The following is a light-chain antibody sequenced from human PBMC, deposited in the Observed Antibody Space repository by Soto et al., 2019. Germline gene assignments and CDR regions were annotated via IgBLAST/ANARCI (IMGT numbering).Light chain of an antibody. J-gene: IGKJ2*01. Sequence: DIVMTQSPLSLPVTPGEPASISCRSSQSLLHSDGYNYLHWYLQKPGQSPLLLIYLGSNRASGVPDRFSGSGSSTDFTLKISRGEAEDVGVYFFMQAIQTPHTFGQGTKLEIK. V-gene: IGKV2-28*01. CDR3: MQAIQTPHT. CDR2: LGS. CDR1: QSLLHSDGYNY.